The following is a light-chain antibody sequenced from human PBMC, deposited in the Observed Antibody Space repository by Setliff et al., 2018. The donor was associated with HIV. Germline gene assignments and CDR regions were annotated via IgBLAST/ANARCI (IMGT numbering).Light chain of an antibody. CDR2: GAS. CDR1: QRLSSSY. V-gene: IGKV3-20*01. Sequence: EIVLTQSPGTLSLSPGERATLSCRASQRLSSSYLAWYQQKPGQAPRLLIYGASSRATGIPDRLSGSGSGTDFTLTISRLEPEDFAVYYCKQYGSSTGTFGQGTKVDIK. CDR3: KQYGSSTGT. J-gene: IGKJ1*01.